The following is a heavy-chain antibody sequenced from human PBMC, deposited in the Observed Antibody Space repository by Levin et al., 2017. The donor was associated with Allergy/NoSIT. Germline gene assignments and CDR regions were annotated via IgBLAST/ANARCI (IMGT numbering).Heavy chain of an antibody. CDR3: ARDLEIVATISGPYYYDGMDV. J-gene: IGHJ6*04. Sequence: GGSLRLSCKASGYTFTSYYMHWVRQAPGHGLEWMGIINPSGGSTSYAPKFQGRVTMTRDPSTSIVDMELSSLRSEDTAVYYGARDLEIVATISGPYYYDGMDVWGKGTTVTVSS. CDR2: INPSGGST. V-gene: IGHV1-46*01. D-gene: IGHD5-12*01. CDR1: GYTFTSYY.